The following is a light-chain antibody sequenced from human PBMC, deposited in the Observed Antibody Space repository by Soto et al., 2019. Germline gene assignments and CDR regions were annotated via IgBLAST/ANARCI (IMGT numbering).Light chain of an antibody. CDR2: GAF. J-gene: IGKJ1*01. V-gene: IGKV1-5*02. CDR1: QYISTQ. CDR3: QQYYSYST. Sequence: DTQMTQSPSTPSASVGDRVTIICRASQYISTQLAWYQQKPGKAPKLLISGAFSLESGVPSRFNGSGSGTEFTLTISSLQPDDFATYYCQQYYSYSTFGQGTKVDIK.